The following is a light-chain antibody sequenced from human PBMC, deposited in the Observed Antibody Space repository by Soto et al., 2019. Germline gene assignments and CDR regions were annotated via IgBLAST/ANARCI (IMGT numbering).Light chain of an antibody. V-gene: IGLV2-23*01. J-gene: IGLJ2*01. CDR1: SSDVGSYNL. CDR3: CSYAGSVV. CDR2: EGS. Sequence: QSVLTQPASVSGSPGQSITISCTGTSSDVGSYNLVSWYQQHPGKAPKLMIYEGSKRPSGVSNRFSGSKSGNTASLTISGLQAEDEAHYYCCSYAGSVVFGGGTQLTVL.